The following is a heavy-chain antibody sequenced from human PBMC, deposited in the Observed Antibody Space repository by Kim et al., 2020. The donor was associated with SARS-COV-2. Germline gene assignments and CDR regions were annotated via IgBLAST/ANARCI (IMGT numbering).Heavy chain of an antibody. CDR2: IKQDASVI. CDR1: GFTFSSYW. D-gene: IGHD3-16*01. V-gene: IGHV3-7*01. J-gene: IGHJ3*02. Sequence: GGSLRLSCAASGFTFSSYWMSWVRQAPGKGLEWVASIKQDASVISYVVSVRGRFTIPRDNAKNSLSLQMDSLRAEDTALHFCASPYRGGSIDIWGQGTMV. CDR3: ASPYRGGSIDI.